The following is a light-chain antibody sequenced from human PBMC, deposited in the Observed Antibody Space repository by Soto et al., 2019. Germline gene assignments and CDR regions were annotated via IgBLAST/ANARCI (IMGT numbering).Light chain of an antibody. J-gene: IGKJ5*01. Sequence: VFTLSTASLAMSTKESAALSCRASQSVSTDLAWYQQKPGQAPRLLIYDASNRATGIPARFSGSGSGTDFTLTISSLEAEDFAVYYCQQRSNWPPITFGQGTRLEIK. CDR1: QSVSTD. V-gene: IGKV3-11*01. CDR2: DAS. CDR3: QQRSNWPPIT.